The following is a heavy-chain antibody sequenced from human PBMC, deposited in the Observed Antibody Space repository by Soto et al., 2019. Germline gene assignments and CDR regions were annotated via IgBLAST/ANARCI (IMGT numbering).Heavy chain of an antibody. CDR1: GFTFDDYA. D-gene: IGHD6-13*01. V-gene: IGHV3-9*01. CDR3: VKDESINWYSGHFRH. Sequence: DAQLVESGGGLVQPGRSLRLSCAASGFTFDDYAMHWVRQVPGKGLEWVSGINWNSGSIGYGDSVKGRFAISRDNAKNSLHLQMNSLSAEDTAFYYCVKDESINWYSGHFRHWGQGTLVTVSS. J-gene: IGHJ1*01. CDR2: INWNSGSI.